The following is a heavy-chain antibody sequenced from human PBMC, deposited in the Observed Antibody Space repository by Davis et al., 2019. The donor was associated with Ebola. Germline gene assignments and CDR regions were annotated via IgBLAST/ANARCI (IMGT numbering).Heavy chain of an antibody. CDR1: GFTFSSYW. Sequence: GESLKISCAASGFTFSSYWMSWVRQAPGKGLEWVANIKQDGSEKYYVDSVKGRFTISRDNSKNTLYLQMNSLRVEDTAMYYCAKDTSNVWFDVWGQGTMVTVSS. CDR3: AKDTSNVWFDV. V-gene: IGHV3-7*03. D-gene: IGHD6-19*01. J-gene: IGHJ3*01. CDR2: IKQDGSEK.